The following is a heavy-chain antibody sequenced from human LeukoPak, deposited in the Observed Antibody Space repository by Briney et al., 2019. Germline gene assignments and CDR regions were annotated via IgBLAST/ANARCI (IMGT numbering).Heavy chain of an antibody. V-gene: IGHV1-2*02. D-gene: IGHD2-21*01. CDR1: GYSFTDYY. CDR2: INPNSGGT. Sequence: VASVKVSCKTSGYSFTDYYMHWVRQAPGQGLEWMGWINPNSGGTSSAQKFQGRVTMTRDTSISTVYMEVSWLTSDDTAIHYCARADRLHGGPYLIGPWGQGTLVTVSS. J-gene: IGHJ5*02. CDR3: ARADRLHGGPYLIGP.